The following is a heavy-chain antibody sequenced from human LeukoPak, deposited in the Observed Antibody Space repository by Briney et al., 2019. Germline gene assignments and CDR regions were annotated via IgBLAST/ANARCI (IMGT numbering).Heavy chain of an antibody. J-gene: IGHJ6*03. D-gene: IGHD2/OR15-2a*01. CDR2: ISPRGTTR. CDR3: ASFSIRTGAYYLDV. Sequence: PGGSLRLSCVASGFTFSTYNMNWVRQAPGKGLEWVSHISPRGTTRYYADSVKGRFTISRDNAKNSLYLKTSSLRVEDSAVYYCASFSIRTGAYYLDVWGKGTTVAVSS. CDR1: GFTFSTYN. V-gene: IGHV3-48*04.